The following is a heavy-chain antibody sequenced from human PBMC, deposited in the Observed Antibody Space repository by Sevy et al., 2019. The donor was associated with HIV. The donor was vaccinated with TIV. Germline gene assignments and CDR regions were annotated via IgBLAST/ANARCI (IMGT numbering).Heavy chain of an antibody. J-gene: IGHJ4*02. D-gene: IGHD1-26*01. CDR1: GYTFTGYY. Sequence: ASVKVSCKASGYTFTGYYMHWVRQAPGQGLEWMGWINPNSGGTNYAQKFQGRVTMTRETSISTAYMELGRLRSDDTAVYYCARAEKLEPGDYWGQGTLVTVSS. CDR2: INPNSGGT. V-gene: IGHV1-2*02. CDR3: ARAEKLEPGDY.